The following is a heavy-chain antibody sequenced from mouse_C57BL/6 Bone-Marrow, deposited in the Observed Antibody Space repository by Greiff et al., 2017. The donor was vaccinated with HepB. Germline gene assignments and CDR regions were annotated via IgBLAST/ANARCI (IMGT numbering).Heavy chain of an antibody. CDR3: AREAFITTVVDTDYAMDY. J-gene: IGHJ4*01. CDR2: ISDGGSYT. V-gene: IGHV5-4*01. Sequence: EVKLVESGGGLVKPGGSLKLSCAASGFTFSSYAMSWVRQTPEKRLEWVATISDGGSYTYYPDNVKGRFTISRDNAKNNLYLQMSHLKSEDTAMYYCAREAFITTVVDTDYAMDYWGQGTSVTVSS. D-gene: IGHD1-1*01. CDR1: GFTFSSYA.